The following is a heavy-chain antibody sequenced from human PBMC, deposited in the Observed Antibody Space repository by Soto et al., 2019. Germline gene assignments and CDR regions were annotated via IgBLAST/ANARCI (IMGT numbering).Heavy chain of an antibody. J-gene: IGHJ4*02. Sequence: EVQLVESGGGLVKPGGSLRLSCAATDLSLRDAWMHWVRQAPGKGLEWVGRIKRETDGGTTDYAAPVKGRFTISRDDSKNTLYLQMNSLKTEDTAVYYCTTDRARGGPGTLVTVSS. CDR3: TTDRAR. V-gene: IGHV3-15*07. CDR2: IKRETDGGTT. CDR1: DLSLRDAW. D-gene: IGHD3-10*01.